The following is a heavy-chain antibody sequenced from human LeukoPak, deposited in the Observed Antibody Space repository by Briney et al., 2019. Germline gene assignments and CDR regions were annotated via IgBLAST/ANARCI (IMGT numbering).Heavy chain of an antibody. Sequence: GASVKVSCKASGYTFTSYGISWVRQAPGQGLEWMGWISAYNGNTNYAQKLQGRVTMTTDTSTSTAYMELRSLRSDDTAVYYCARDSAQPLYYYYGMDVWGQGTTVTVSS. CDR1: GYTFTSYG. CDR3: ARDSAQPLYYYYGMDV. V-gene: IGHV1-18*01. J-gene: IGHJ6*02. D-gene: IGHD1-14*01. CDR2: ISAYNGNT.